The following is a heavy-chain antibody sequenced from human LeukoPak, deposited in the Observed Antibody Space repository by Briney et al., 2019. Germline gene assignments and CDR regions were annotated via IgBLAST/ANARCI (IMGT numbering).Heavy chain of an antibody. D-gene: IGHD3-16*01. J-gene: IGHJ4*02. V-gene: IGHV4-30-2*01. CDR2: IYHSGST. CDR3: ARAGLRGDFDY. Sequence: PSETLSLTCAVSGGSISSGGYSWSWIRQPPGNDLEWIGYIYHSGSTSYNPSLKSRVTISIDRSNNQFSLKLNSVTAADTAVYYCARAGLRGDFDYWGQGTLVTVSS. CDR1: GGSISSGGYS.